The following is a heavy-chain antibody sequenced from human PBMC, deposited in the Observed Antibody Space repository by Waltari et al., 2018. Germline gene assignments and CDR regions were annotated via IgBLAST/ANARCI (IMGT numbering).Heavy chain of an antibody. V-gene: IGHV1-69*04. Sequence: QVQLVQSGAEVKKPGSSVRVSCKASGGTFITYSITWVRQAPGQGLEWVGRTPPILGVTNYSPKFQGRLTITADNSSSTVSMELSSLTSDDTALYYCARGPVASGSYDPWGQGTLVTVSS. CDR2: TPPILGVT. CDR1: GGTFITYS. D-gene: IGHD3-10*01. CDR3: ARGPVASGSYDP. J-gene: IGHJ5*02.